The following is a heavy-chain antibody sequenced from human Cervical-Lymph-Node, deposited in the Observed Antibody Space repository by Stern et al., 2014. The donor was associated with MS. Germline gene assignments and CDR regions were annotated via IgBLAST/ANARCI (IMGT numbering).Heavy chain of an antibody. J-gene: IGHJ6*02. CDR2: IYPGDSDP. V-gene: IGHV5-51*01. CDR3: ARRYTNGWWTYSLDV. D-gene: IGHD6-19*01. Sequence: EVQLVPSGAEVKKPGESLKISCKASGYTFTNYWIGRVRQMPGKGLEWMGLIYPGDSDPRYSPSFRGQVTISADKSISTAYLQWNSLKASDTAIYYCARRYTNGWWTYSLDVWAQGTTVTVSS. CDR1: GYTFTNYW.